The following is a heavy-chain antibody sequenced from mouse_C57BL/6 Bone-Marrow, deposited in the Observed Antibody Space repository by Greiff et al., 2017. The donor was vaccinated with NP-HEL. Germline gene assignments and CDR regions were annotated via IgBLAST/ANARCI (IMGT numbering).Heavy chain of an antibody. Sequence: VHVKQSGPGLAKPSQTLSLTCSVTGYSITSDYWNWIRKFPGNKLEYMGYISYSGSTYYNPSLKSRISITRDTSKNQYYLQLNSVTTEDTATYYCARDDGYFWYFDVWGTGTTVTVSS. CDR1: GYSITSDY. CDR3: ARDDGYFWYFDV. J-gene: IGHJ1*03. V-gene: IGHV3-8*01. D-gene: IGHD2-3*01. CDR2: ISYSGST.